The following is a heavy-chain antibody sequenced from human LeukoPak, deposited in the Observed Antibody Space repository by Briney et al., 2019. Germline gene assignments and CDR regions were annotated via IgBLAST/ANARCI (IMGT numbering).Heavy chain of an antibody. J-gene: IGHJ4*02. D-gene: IGHD1-26*01. CDR1: GGSISSGGYS. Sequence: SETLSLTCAVSGGSISSGGYSWSWIRXXXXKGLEWIGYIYHSGSTYYNPSLKSRVTISVDRSKNQFSLKLSSVTAADTAVYYCARAHSGSYSDVYYFDYWGQGTLVTVSS. CDR2: IYHSGST. V-gene: IGHV4-30-2*01. CDR3: ARAHSGSYSDVYYFDY.